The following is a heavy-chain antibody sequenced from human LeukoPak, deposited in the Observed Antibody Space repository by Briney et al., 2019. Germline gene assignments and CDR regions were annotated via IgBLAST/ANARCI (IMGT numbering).Heavy chain of an antibody. Sequence: GRSLRLSCAASGFTFDDYAMHWVRQAPGKGLEWVSGISWNSGSIGYADSVKGRFTISRDNAKNSLYLQMNSLRAEDTALYYCAKELFGYFDYWGQGTLVTVSS. D-gene: IGHD3-3*01. CDR3: AKELFGYFDY. V-gene: IGHV3-9*01. J-gene: IGHJ4*02. CDR1: GFTFDDYA. CDR2: ISWNSGSI.